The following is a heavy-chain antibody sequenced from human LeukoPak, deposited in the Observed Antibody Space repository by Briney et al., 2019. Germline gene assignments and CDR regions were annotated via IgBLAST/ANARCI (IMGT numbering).Heavy chain of an antibody. Sequence: SGPTLVKPTQTLTLTCTFSGFSLSTSGVGVGWIRQPPGKALEWLALIYWDDDKRYSPSLKSRLTITKDTSKNQVVLTMTNMDPVDTATYYSAHRKDSYGSWSPFDYWGQGTLVTVSS. CDR3: AHRKDSYGSWSPFDY. J-gene: IGHJ4*02. D-gene: IGHD5-18*01. CDR2: IYWDDDK. CDR1: GFSLSTSGVG. V-gene: IGHV2-5*02.